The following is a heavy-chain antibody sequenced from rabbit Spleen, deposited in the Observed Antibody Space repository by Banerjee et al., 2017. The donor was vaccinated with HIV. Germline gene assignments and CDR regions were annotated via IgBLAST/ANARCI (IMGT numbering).Heavy chain of an antibody. J-gene: IGHJ4*01. CDR3: ARDAGRGDYIDGVFNL. Sequence: QQQLEESGGGLVKPGGTLTLTCTASGFTISNSHYMCWVRQAPGKGLEWVTCTTTGGSGFTYYASWAKGRFTISKTSSTTVTLQMTSLTAADTATYFCARDAGRGDYIDGVFNLWGPGTLVTVS. CDR2: TTTGGSGFT. D-gene: IGHD8-1*01. CDR1: GFTISNSHY. V-gene: IGHV1S45*01.